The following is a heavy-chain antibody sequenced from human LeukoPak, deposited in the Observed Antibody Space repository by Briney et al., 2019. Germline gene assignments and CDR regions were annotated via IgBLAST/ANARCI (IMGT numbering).Heavy chain of an antibody. CDR2: ISYDGSNK. V-gene: IGHV3-30-3*01. Sequence: TRRSLRLSCAAPGFTFSSYAMHWVRKAPGKGLEWVAVISYDGSNKYYADSVKGRFTISRDNSKNTLYLQMNSLRAEDTAVYYCARDGRYCSGGSCYPSRTYYFDYWGQGTLVTVSS. CDR1: GFTFSSYA. D-gene: IGHD2-15*01. CDR3: ARDGRYCSGGSCYPSRTYYFDY. J-gene: IGHJ4*02.